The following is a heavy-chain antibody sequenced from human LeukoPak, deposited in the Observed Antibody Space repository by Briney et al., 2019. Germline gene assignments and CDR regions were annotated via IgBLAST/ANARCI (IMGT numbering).Heavy chain of an antibody. CDR1: GSSISSGVYY. V-gene: IGHV4-30-2*01. CDR3: ARTNPYDNTVTNDAFDI. CDR2: IYHSGST. Sequence: SQTLSLTCTVSGSSISSGVYYWSWIRQPPGKGLEWIGYIYHSGSTYYNPSLKSRLTISVDRSTNQFSLRLSSVTAADTAVYYCARTNPYDNTVTNDAFDIWGQGTLVTVSS. D-gene: IGHD4-17*01. J-gene: IGHJ3*02.